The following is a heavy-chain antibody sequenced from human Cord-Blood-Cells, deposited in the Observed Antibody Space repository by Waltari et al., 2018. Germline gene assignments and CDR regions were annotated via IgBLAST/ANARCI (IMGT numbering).Heavy chain of an antibody. J-gene: IGHJ5*02. CDR2: IIPILGIA. Sequence: QVQLVQSGAEVKKPGSSVKVSCKASGGTFSSYTISWVRQAPGQGLEWMGRIIPILGIANYAQKFQGRGTITADKSTSTAYMELSSLRSEDTAVYYCARLRRYCSGGSCYFNWFDPWGQGTLVTVSS. CDR3: ARLRRYCSGGSCYFNWFDP. CDR1: GGTFSSYT. V-gene: IGHV1-69*02. D-gene: IGHD2-15*01.